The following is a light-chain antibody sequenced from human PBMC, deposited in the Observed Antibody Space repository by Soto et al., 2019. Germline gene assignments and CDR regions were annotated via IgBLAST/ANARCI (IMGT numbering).Light chain of an antibody. CDR1: NSNMGRNY. CDR3: QSYDSVLSASV. V-gene: IGLV1-47*01. CDR2: RND. J-gene: IGLJ2*01. Sequence: QSVLTQTPSASGTPGQRVTISCSGSNSNMGRNYVYWYQQVPGTAPKLLMYRNDVRPSGVPARFSASKSGSSASLAISGLQAEDEADYYCQSYDSVLSASVFGGGTKLTVL.